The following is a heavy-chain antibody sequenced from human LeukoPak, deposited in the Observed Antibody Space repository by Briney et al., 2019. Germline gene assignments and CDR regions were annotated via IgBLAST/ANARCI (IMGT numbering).Heavy chain of an antibody. J-gene: IGHJ4*02. CDR2: IYPNSGAA. Sequence: GASVKVSCKASGYTFTRYYMHWVRQAPGQGLEWMGWIYPNSGAAKYAQKFQGRGTMTRDTSISTAYMELSGLRSDDTAVYYCGTLLSNGPFDYWGQGSLVTVSS. V-gene: IGHV1-2*02. CDR1: GYTFTRYY. CDR3: GTLLSNGPFDY.